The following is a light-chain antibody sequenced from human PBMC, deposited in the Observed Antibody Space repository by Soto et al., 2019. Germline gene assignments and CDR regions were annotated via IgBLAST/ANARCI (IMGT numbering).Light chain of an antibody. CDR3: QQYNNWPRAT. J-gene: IGKJ4*01. V-gene: IGKV3-15*01. Sequence: EIVMTQSPVTLSVSPGERATLSCRASQSVSSNLAWYQQKPGQAPSLLIYGAFTRATGVPARFSGTGSGTEFTLTISSLQSEDFALYYCQQYNNWPRATFGGGTKVDIK. CDR2: GAF. CDR1: QSVSSN.